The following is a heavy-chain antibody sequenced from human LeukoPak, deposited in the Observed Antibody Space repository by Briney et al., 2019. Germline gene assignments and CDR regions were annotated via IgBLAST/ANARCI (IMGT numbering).Heavy chain of an antibody. J-gene: IGHJ4*02. CDR2: ISAYNGNT. Sequence: ASVKVSCKASGYTFTSYDINWVRQATGQGLEWMGWISAYNGNTNYAQKLQGRVTMTTDTSTSTAYMELRSLRSDDTAVYYCARDEMSNIAARPNYWGQGTLVTVSS. CDR1: GYTFTSYD. CDR3: ARDEMSNIAARPNY. D-gene: IGHD6-6*01. V-gene: IGHV1-18*01.